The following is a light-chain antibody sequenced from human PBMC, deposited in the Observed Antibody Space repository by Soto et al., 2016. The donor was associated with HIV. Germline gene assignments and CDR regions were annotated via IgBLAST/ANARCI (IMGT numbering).Light chain of an antibody. Sequence: DIQMTQSPSTLSASVGDRATITCRASQSISNWLAWYQQKPGKAPKLLIYKASSLESGVPSRFSGSGYGTEFTLTISSLQPDDFATYYCQHYNSYFTLTFGPGTKVEIK. J-gene: IGKJ1*01. CDR2: KAS. CDR1: QSISNW. V-gene: IGKV1-5*03. CDR3: QHYNSYFTLT.